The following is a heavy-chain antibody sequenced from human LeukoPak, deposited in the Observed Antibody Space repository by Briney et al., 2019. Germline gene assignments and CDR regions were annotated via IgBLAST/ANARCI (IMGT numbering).Heavy chain of an antibody. D-gene: IGHD3-10*01. Sequence: PSETLSLTCTVSGVSISSYSWSWIRQPAGKGLDWIGRIYTSGSTNYNPSLKSRVTMSVDTSKNQFSLKLSSVTAADTAVYYCAKSNGYGLVDIWGQGTMVTVSS. J-gene: IGHJ3*02. V-gene: IGHV4-4*07. CDR2: IYTSGST. CDR3: AKSNGYGLVDI. CDR1: GVSISSYS.